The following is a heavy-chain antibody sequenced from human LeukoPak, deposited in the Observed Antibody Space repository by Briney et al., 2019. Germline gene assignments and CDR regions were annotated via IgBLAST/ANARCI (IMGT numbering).Heavy chain of an antibody. D-gene: IGHD6-19*01. Sequence: PGGSLRLSCEVSGFTFSASNMNWVRQAPGKGLEWVSYISSKGTYINYADSVKGRFTISRDNSKNTLYLQMNSLRAEDTAVYYCAKEQIAVEDAFDIWGQGTMVTVSS. V-gene: IGHV3-21*04. CDR2: ISSKGTYI. CDR1: GFTFSASN. CDR3: AKEQIAVEDAFDI. J-gene: IGHJ3*02.